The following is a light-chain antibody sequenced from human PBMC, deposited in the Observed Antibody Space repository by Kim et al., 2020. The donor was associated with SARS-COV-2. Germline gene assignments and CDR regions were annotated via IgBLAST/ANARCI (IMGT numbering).Light chain of an antibody. Sequence: ASVSDRVSITSRSSSNRSNHLDWYQQKPGKAPQLLIYMNSSLQSGVPERFSGSGSGTEFTLTISSVEPGDVGIYYCMQTLRRPLTFGGGTKVDIK. CDR1: SNRSNH. CDR2: MNS. CDR3: MQTLRRPLT. V-gene: IGKV1-39*02. J-gene: IGKJ4*02.